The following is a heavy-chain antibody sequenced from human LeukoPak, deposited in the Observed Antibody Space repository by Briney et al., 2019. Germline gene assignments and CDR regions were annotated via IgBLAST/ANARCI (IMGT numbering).Heavy chain of an antibody. CDR3: ARAAPYDCSSTACTLMDY. J-gene: IGHJ4*01. Sequence: GGSLRLSCAASGFTFSIYWMSWVRQSPGKGLEWVANIKQDGSEKYYVDSVRGRFTISRENAKNSVDLLMNNVRAEDTAVYYCARAAPYDCSSTACTLMDYWGHGTLVTVSS. CDR1: GFTFSIYW. CDR2: IKQDGSEK. D-gene: IGHD2-2*01. V-gene: IGHV3-7*01.